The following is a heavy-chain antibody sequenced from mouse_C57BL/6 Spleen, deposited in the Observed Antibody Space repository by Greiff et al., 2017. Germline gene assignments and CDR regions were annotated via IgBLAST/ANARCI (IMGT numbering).Heavy chain of an antibody. CDR3: AREDYGYPGYFDY. CDR2: IYPGDGDT. D-gene: IGHD2-2*01. CDR1: GYAFSSSW. Sequence: VQLQQSGPELVKPGASVKISCKASGYAFSSSWMNWVKQRPGKGLEWIGRIYPGDGDTNYNGKFKGKATLTADKSSSTAYMQLSSLTSEDSAVYFCAREDYGYPGYFDYWGQGTTLTVSS. J-gene: IGHJ2*01. V-gene: IGHV1-82*01.